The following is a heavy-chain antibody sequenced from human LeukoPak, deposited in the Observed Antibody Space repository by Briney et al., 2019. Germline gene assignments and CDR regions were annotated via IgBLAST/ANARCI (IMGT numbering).Heavy chain of an antibody. CDR3: AIYPPPLHY. D-gene: IGHD2-2*02. CDR2: IYYSGST. CDR1: GGSISSSSYY. Sequence: SETLSLTCTVSGGSISSSSYYWGWIRQPPGKGLEWIGSIYYSGSTYYNPSLKSRVTISVDTSKNQFSRKLSSVTAADTAVYYCAIYPPPLHYWGQGTLVTVSS. V-gene: IGHV4-39*01. J-gene: IGHJ4*02.